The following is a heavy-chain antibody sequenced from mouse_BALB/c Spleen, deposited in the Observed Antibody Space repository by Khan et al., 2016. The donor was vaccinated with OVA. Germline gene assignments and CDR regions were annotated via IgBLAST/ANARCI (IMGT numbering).Heavy chain of an antibody. D-gene: IGHD1-1*02. CDR3: TRSGYGAFAY. V-gene: IGHV1S81*02. CDR1: GYTFTSYY. Sequence: QVQLQQSGAELVKPGASVRLSCKASGYTFTSYYLYWVKQRPGHGLEWIGDINPSNGGTNFNENFKTKATLTVDKSSSTAYMQLSSLTSEDSAVYCCTRSGYGAFAYWGQGTLVTGSA. J-gene: IGHJ3*01. CDR2: INPSNGGT.